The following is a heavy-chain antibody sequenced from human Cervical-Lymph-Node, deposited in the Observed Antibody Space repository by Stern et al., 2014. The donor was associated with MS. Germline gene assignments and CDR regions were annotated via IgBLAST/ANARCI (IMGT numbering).Heavy chain of an antibody. V-gene: IGHV4-30-4*01. CDR1: GASIGGGGFY. CDR3: AGAIGKYELLEAFDM. Sequence: QMQLQESGPGLVKPSQTLPLTCTVSGASIGGGGFYFGLVPPPPGGGPGGVGGIFFRGTTYYKPSLKSRVTISLETSKNHFSLNLSSVTAADTAVYYCAGAIGKYELLEAFDMWGQGTKVTVSS. CDR2: IFFRGTT. D-gene: IGHD2-2*01. J-gene: IGHJ3*02.